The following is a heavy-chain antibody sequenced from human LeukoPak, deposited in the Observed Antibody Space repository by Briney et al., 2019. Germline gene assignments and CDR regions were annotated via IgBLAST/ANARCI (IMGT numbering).Heavy chain of an antibody. V-gene: IGHV3-30*02. CDR1: GFTFSSYG. CDR3: AKDYLAAWGSRDYYYMDV. CDR2: IRYDGSNK. J-gene: IGHJ6*03. D-gene: IGHD3-16*01. Sequence: GGSLRLSCAASGFTFSSYGMHWVRQAPGKGLEWVACIRYDGSNKYYADSVKGRFTISRDNSKNTLYLQMNSLRAEDTAVYYCAKDYLAAWGSRDYYYMDVWGKGTTVTVSS.